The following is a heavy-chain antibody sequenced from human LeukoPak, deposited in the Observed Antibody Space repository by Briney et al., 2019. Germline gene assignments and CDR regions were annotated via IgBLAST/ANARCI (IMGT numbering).Heavy chain of an antibody. Sequence: GGSLRLSCAASGLTFSRYWMTWVRQVPGKGLEWVANIKEDGSEKYYVDSVKGRFTIYRDNAKNSVFLQMSTLRVEDTAVYYCASELDGYRDAFDIWGQGTMVTVSS. CDR2: IKEDGSEK. D-gene: IGHD5-24*01. CDR3: ASELDGYRDAFDI. CDR1: GLTFSRYW. V-gene: IGHV3-7*01. J-gene: IGHJ3*02.